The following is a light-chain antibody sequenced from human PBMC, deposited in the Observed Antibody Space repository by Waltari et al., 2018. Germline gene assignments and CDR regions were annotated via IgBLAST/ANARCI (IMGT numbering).Light chain of an antibody. CDR3: QHRANWPLT. CDR1: QSIRSY. CDR2: DAS. V-gene: IGKV3-11*01. J-gene: IGKJ4*01. Sequence: EIVLTQSPAIVSSSPGERATLSCRASQSIRSYLAWYQQKPGQAPRLLIYDASNRATDIPARFSGSGSGTDFALTISSLEPEDSAVYYCQHRANWPLTFGGGTTVEIK.